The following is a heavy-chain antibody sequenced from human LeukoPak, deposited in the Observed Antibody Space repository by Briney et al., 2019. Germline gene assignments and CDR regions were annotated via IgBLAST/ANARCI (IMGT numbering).Heavy chain of an antibody. CDR3: AIESAFDI. Sequence: ASVKVSCKTSGYTFTSHGIGWVRQAPGQGLEWMGWMNPNSGNTGYAQKFQGRVTMTRNTSISTAYMELSSLRSEDTAVYYCAIESAFDIWGQGTMVTVSS. J-gene: IGHJ3*02. V-gene: IGHV1-8*02. CDR2: MNPNSGNT. CDR1: GYTFTSHG.